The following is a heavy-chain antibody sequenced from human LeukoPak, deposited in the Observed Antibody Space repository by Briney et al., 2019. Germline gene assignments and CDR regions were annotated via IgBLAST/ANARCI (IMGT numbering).Heavy chain of an antibody. J-gene: IGHJ4*02. CDR1: VGSLTSSNHL. CDR3: ARQKGSTGFFDF. Sequence: PSETLSLTCSVSVGSLTSSNHLWGWIRQTPGAGLEWIESVFFQNTYYHPSLKSRVTISVDINRSLLSLDLRSVPAADTALYYCARQKGSTGFFDFWGRGSLVTVSS. D-gene: IGHD6-25*01. CDR2: VFFQNT. V-gene: IGHV4-39*01.